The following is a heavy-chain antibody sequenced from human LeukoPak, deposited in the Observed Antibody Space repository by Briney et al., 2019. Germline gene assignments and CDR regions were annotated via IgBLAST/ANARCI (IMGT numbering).Heavy chain of an antibody. CDR2: ISSSSSYI. Sequence: GGSLRLSCAASGFTFSSYSMNWVRQAPGKGLEWVSSISSSSSYIYYADSVKGRFTISRDNAKNSLYLQMNSLRAEDTAVYYCARDTRHGGDGVDYWGQGTLVTVSS. CDR1: GFTFSSYS. D-gene: IGHD3-16*01. J-gene: IGHJ4*02. V-gene: IGHV3-21*01. CDR3: ARDTRHGGDGVDY.